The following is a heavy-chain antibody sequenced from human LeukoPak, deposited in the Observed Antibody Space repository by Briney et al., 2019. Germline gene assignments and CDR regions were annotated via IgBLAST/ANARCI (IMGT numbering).Heavy chain of an antibody. CDR2: INHSGST. Sequence: SETLSLTCAVYGGSFSGYYWSWIRQPPGKGLEWIGEINHSGSTNYNPSLKSRVTISVDTSKNQFSLKLSSVTAADTAVYYCASTARGGYYYFDYWGQGTLVTVSS. J-gene: IGHJ4*02. V-gene: IGHV4-34*01. CDR3: ASTARGGYYYFDY. D-gene: IGHD1-26*01. CDR1: GGSFSGYY.